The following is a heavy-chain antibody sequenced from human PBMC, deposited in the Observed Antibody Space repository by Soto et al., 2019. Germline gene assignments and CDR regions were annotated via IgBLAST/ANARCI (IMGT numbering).Heavy chain of an antibody. D-gene: IGHD4-17*01. J-gene: IGHJ4*02. CDR3: ARDLKTRHCDY. CDR2: IWYDGSNT. V-gene: IGHV3-33*01. CDR1: GFAFHGYA. Sequence: QVQLVESGGGVVQPGRSLRLSCAASGFAFHGYAMHWVRQAPGKGLEWVAIIWYDGSNTYYGDSVKGRFTISRDNSKNTVYLQMNRLTVEDTAVYYCARDLKTRHCDYWGQGILVTVSS.